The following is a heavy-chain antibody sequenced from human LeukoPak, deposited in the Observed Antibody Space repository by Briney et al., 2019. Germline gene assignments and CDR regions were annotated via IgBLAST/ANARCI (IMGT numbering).Heavy chain of an antibody. J-gene: IGHJ5*02. CDR1: GFTFSDYG. V-gene: IGHV3-33*06. Sequence: GGSLRLSCAASGFTFSDYGMHWVRQAPGKGLEWVAVIWSDGSNKYYADSVKGQFTISRDNSKNTVYLQMNSLRAEDTAVYYCANPTDLGSWGQGTLVTVSS. D-gene: IGHD3-16*01. CDR3: ANPTDLGS. CDR2: IWSDGSNK.